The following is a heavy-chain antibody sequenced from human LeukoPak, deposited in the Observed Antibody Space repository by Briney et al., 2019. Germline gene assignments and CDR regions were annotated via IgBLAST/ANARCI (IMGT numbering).Heavy chain of an antibody. CDR1: GGSISSSSAY. Sequence: SETVSLTCTVSGGSISSSSAYWGWIRQPPGKGLEWIGSIYYSKNTYYNPSLKSRVTISADTSKNQFSLTLGSVSATDTAVYYCVSPRGFSYGYFDYWGQGTLVTVFS. D-gene: IGHD5-18*01. CDR3: VSPRGFSYGYFDY. V-gene: IGHV4-39*01. J-gene: IGHJ4*02. CDR2: IYYSKNT.